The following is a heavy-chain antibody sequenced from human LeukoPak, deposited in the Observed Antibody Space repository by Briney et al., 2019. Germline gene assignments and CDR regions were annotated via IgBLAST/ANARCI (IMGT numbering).Heavy chain of an antibody. V-gene: IGHV3-49*05. CDR2: IRSKAYDGTA. CDR1: GFTFRDDG. D-gene: IGHD3-3*01. Sequence: KSGGSLRLSCTASGFTFRDDGMSWFRQAPGKGLEWVGFIRSKAYDGTAEYAASVKGRFTVSRDDSKSIAYLEMKSLRIEDTAVYYCSRDFWRLGGDYWGQGTLVTVS. CDR3: SRDFWRLGGDY. J-gene: IGHJ4*02.